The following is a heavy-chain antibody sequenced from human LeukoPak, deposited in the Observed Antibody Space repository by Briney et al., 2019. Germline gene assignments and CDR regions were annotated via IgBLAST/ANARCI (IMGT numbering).Heavy chain of an antibody. V-gene: IGHV4-34*01. Sequence: SETLSLTCAVYGGSFSGYYWSWIRQPPGKGLEWIGEINHSGSTNYNPSLKSRVTISVDTAKNQFSLQLSSVPAADTAVYYCARVPVGATGGIDYWGQGTLVTVSS. J-gene: IGHJ4*02. CDR1: GGSFSGYY. CDR2: INHSGST. D-gene: IGHD1-26*01. CDR3: ARVPVGATGGIDY.